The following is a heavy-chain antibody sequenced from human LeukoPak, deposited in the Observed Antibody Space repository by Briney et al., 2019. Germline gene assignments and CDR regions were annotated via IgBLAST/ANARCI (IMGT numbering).Heavy chain of an antibody. V-gene: IGHV4-39*07. Sequence: SETLSLTCTVSGGSISSSSYYWGWIRQPPGKGLEWIGSIYYSGSTYYNPSLKSRVTISVDTSKNQFSLKLSSVTAADTAVYYCARDKTYYYERGAFDIWGQGTMVTVSS. CDR1: GGSISSSSYY. J-gene: IGHJ3*02. CDR2: IYYSGST. CDR3: ARDKTYYYERGAFDI. D-gene: IGHD3-10*02.